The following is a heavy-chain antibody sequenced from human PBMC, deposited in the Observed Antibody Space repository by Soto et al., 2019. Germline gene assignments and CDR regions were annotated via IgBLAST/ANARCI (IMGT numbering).Heavy chain of an antibody. CDR2: VSGSGGSK. D-gene: IGHD3-22*01. CDR3: VKELPLCSGYSFSENH. Sequence: EVQLFESGGGLVQPGESLRLSCVGSGFDLSSQVMSCVRQAPGKGLEGVSSVSGSGGSKHHPDFLKGRFSSYRNNSKNTLYVEMNSLRVEDTAVYYGVKELPLCSGYSFSENHWGQGTLVTVSS. J-gene: IGHJ5*02. V-gene: IGHV3-23*01. CDR1: GFDLSSQV.